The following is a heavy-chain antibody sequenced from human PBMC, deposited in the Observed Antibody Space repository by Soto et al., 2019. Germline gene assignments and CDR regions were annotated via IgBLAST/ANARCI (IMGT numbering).Heavy chain of an antibody. J-gene: IGHJ6*02. CDR3: ARVGRTDYGSGSYYYYGMDV. Sequence: ASVKVSCKASGYTFTSYAMHWVRQAPGQRLEWMGWINAANGDTKYSQKFQDRVTITRDTSARTVYMELSSLRAEDTAVYYCARVGRTDYGSGSYYYYGMDVWGQGTTVTVSS. V-gene: IGHV1-3*01. CDR2: INAANGDT. D-gene: IGHD3-10*01. CDR1: GYTFTSYA.